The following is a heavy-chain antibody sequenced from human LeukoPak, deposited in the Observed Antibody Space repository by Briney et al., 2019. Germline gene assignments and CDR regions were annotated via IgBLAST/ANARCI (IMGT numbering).Heavy chain of an antibody. CDR1: GFTYSDYE. J-gene: IGHJ4*02. CDR2: SSSEGSNEGTVI. Sequence: PGGSLRLSCAGSGFTYSDYEMAWVRQAPGTGLEWIAYSSSEGSNEGTVIKYADSVKGRFTISRDDAKRSVYLQMNRLSAEDTAVYFCAGGPQYTGSYPYWGQGTLVTVSS. CDR3: AGGPQYTGSYPY. D-gene: IGHD2-8*02. V-gene: IGHV3-48*03.